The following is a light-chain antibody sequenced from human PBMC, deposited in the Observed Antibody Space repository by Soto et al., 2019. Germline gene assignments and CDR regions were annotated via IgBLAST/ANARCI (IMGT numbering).Light chain of an antibody. CDR3: SSYTSSSTVV. V-gene: IGLV2-14*03. CDR2: DVS. Sequence: QSALTQPASVSGSPGQSITISCTGTSSDVGGYNYVSWYQHHPGKAPKLMINDVSNRPSGISDRFSGSKSGNTASLTISGLQAEVEADYYCSSYTSSSTVVFGGGTKLTVL. J-gene: IGLJ2*01. CDR1: SSDVGGYNY.